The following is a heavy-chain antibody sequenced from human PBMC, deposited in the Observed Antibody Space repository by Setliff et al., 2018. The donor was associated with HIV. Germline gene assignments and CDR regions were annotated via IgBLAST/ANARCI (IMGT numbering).Heavy chain of an antibody. CDR1: GGSISSHY. V-gene: IGHV4-59*11. J-gene: IGHJ3*02. Sequence: PSETLSLTCTVSGGSISSHYWSWIRQPPGKGLEWIGYIYYSGSTNYNPSLKSRVTISIDTSKNQVSLKLSSVTAADTAMYYCAREMATRFDAFDIWGQGTKVTVSS. CDR2: IYYSGST. CDR3: AREMATRFDAFDI. D-gene: IGHD5-12*01.